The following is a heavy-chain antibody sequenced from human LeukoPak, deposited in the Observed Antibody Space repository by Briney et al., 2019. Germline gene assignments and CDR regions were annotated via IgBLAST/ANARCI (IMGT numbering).Heavy chain of an antibody. V-gene: IGHV4-59*08. CDR2: MYYTGSS. CDR1: GGSISGYY. D-gene: IGHD6-13*01. J-gene: IGHJ4*02. CDR3: ARQEAAAGPPLDN. Sequence: PSETLSLTCTVSGGSISGYYWSWIRQPPGKGLEWIGYMYYTGSSNYNPSLKGRVTISVDTSKKQFSLNLSSVTAADTAVYYCARQEAAAGPPLDNWGQGTLVTVS.